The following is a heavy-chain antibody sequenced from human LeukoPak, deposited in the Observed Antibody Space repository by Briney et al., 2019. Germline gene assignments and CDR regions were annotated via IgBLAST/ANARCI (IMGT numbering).Heavy chain of an antibody. J-gene: IGHJ5*02. CDR1: GGSISSHY. Sequence: PSETLSLTCTVSGGSISSHYWSWIRQPPGKGLEWIGYIYYSGSTNYNPSLKSRVTISIDTSKNQFSLKLSSVTAADTAVYYCPRVPPYSTSWYWFDPWGQGTLVTVSS. V-gene: IGHV4-59*08. D-gene: IGHD6-13*01. CDR3: PRVPPYSTSWYWFDP. CDR2: IYYSGST.